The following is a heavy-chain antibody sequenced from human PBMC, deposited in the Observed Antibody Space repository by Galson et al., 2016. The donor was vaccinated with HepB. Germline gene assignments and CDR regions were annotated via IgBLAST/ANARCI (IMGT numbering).Heavy chain of an antibody. CDR2: ISWHSGNM. D-gene: IGHD6-19*01. CDR3: AKDTLAAVSRGAFGI. J-gene: IGHJ3*02. Sequence: SLRLSCAASGFTFDDYAMHWVRQAPGKGLEWISGISWHSGNMVYADSVQGRFTISRDNAKNSLYLQMTSLRPEDSALYYRAKDTLAAVSRGAFGIWGQGTAVTVSS. V-gene: IGHV3-9*01. CDR1: GFTFDDYA.